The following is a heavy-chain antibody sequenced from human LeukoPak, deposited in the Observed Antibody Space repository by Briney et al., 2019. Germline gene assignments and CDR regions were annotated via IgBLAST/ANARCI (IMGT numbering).Heavy chain of an antibody. CDR1: GFTFSSYS. V-gene: IGHV3-21*01. J-gene: IGHJ3*02. CDR3: AREMTTVDAFDI. D-gene: IGHD4-11*01. Sequence: PGGSLRLSCAASGFTFSSYSMNWVRQAPGKGPEWVSSISSSSSYIYYADSVKGRFTISRDNAKNSLYLQMNSLRAEDTAVYYCAREMTTVDAFDIWGQGTMVTVSS. CDR2: ISSSSSYI.